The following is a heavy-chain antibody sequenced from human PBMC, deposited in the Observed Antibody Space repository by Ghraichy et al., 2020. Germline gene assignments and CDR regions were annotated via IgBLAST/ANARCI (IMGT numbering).Heavy chain of an antibody. CDR1: GFTFNSYW. D-gene: IGHD5-18*01. Sequence: LSLTCAASGFTFNSYWMHWVRQVPGKGLVWVSRLSSDAGIIDYADSVKGRFTISRDNAKDTLSLQLNSLRADDTAVYYCVRGLRNSLYYWGQGTVVTVSS. CDR2: LSSDAGII. CDR3: VRGLRNSLYY. V-gene: IGHV3-74*01. J-gene: IGHJ4*02.